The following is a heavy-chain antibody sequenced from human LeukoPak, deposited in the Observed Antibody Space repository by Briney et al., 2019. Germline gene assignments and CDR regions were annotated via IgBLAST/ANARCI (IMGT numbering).Heavy chain of an antibody. CDR3: AKDGGYYYDSSGYYYSSFDI. J-gene: IGHJ3*02. CDR1: GFTFSSYA. D-gene: IGHD3-22*01. Sequence: GGSLRLSCAASGFTFSSYAMSWVRQAPGKGLEWVSAISGSGGSTYYADSVKGRFTISRDNSKHTLYLQMNSLRAEDTAVYYCAKDGGYYYDSSGYYYSSFDIWGQGTMVTVSP. CDR2: ISGSGGST. V-gene: IGHV3-23*01.